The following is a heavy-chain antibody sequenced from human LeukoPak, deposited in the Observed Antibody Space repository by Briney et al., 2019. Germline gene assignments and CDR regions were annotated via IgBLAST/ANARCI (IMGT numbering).Heavy chain of an antibody. D-gene: IGHD5-18*01. CDR1: GYTFTSYD. Sequence: GESLKVSCKASGYTFTSYDINWVRQATGQGLEWMGWINPNSSGTNYAQKFQGRVTMTRDTSISTAYMELSRLRSDDTAVYYCARRRMGYSYGYWFDPWGQGTLVTVSS. V-gene: IGHV1-2*02. CDR3: ARRRMGYSYGYWFDP. J-gene: IGHJ5*02. CDR2: INPNSSGT.